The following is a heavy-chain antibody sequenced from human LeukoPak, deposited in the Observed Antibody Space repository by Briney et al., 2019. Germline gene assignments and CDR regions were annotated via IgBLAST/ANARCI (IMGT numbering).Heavy chain of an antibody. Sequence: GGSLRLSCAASGFTFSSYEMNWVRQAPGKGLEWVSFISTSGSTTYYTDSVKGRFTISRDNAKNSLYLQMSSLLADDTAVYYCARVLRHDSSVGDYWGQGTLVTVSS. CDR1: GFTFSSYE. D-gene: IGHD3-22*01. J-gene: IGHJ4*02. CDR2: ISTSGSTT. V-gene: IGHV3-48*03. CDR3: ARVLRHDSSVGDY.